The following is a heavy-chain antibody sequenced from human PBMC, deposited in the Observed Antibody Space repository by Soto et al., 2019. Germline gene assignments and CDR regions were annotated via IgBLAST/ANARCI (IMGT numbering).Heavy chain of an antibody. Sequence: QVQLVESGGGLVKPGGSLRLSCAASGFTFSDYYMSWIRQAPGKGLEWVSYISSSGSTIYYADSVKGRFTISRDNAKNSLYMQMNSLRAEDTAVYYCARDHPADFDNYYYYGMDVWGQGTTVTVSS. CDR1: GFTFSDYY. D-gene: IGHD3-9*01. CDR3: ARDHPADFDNYYYYGMDV. J-gene: IGHJ6*02. CDR2: ISSSGSTI. V-gene: IGHV3-11*01.